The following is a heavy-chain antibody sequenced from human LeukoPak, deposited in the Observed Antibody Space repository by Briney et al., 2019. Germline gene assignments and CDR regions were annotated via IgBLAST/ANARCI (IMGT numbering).Heavy chain of an antibody. D-gene: IGHD6-19*01. Sequence: PGGSLRLSCAASGFTLSNYNMNWVRQAPGKGLEWVSYISTSSITKYYADSVKGRFTISRDNAKNSLYLQMNSLRAEDTAVYYCARTWLAHDAFDIWGQGTMVTVSS. V-gene: IGHV3-48*04. CDR1: GFTLSNYN. J-gene: IGHJ3*02. CDR2: ISTSSITK. CDR3: ARTWLAHDAFDI.